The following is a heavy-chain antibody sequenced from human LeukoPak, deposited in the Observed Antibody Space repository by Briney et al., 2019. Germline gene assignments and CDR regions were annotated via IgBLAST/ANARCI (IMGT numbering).Heavy chain of an antibody. D-gene: IGHD2/OR15-2a*01. J-gene: IGHJ4*02. CDR2: ISGSGDRT. V-gene: IGHV3-23*01. Sequence: PGGSLRLSCAASGFTFSSYAMNWVRQPPGSGLEWVSIISGSGDRTYYTDSGKGRFTISRDNSRNTLYLQMSSLRTEDTAVYYCAKIPQVGTTSVPNFDYWGQGTLVTVSS. CDR3: AKIPQVGTTSVPNFDY. CDR1: GFTFSSYA.